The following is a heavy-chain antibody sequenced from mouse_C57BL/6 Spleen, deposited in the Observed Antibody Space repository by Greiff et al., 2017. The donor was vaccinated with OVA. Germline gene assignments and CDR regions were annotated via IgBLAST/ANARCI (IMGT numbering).Heavy chain of an antibody. V-gene: IGHV1-80*01. CDR3: ARYGNYLYAMDY. J-gene: IGHJ4*01. CDR2: IYPGDGDT. Sequence: QVQLQQSGAELVKPGASVKISCKASGYAFSSSWMNWVKQRPGKGLEWIGQIYPGDGDTNYNGKFKGKATLTAAKSSSTAYMQLSSLTSEDSAVYFCARYGNYLYAMDYWGQGTSVTVSS. D-gene: IGHD2-1*01. CDR1: GYAFSSSW.